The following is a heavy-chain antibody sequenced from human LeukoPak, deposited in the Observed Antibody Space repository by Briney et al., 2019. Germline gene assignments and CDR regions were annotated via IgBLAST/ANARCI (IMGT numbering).Heavy chain of an antibody. CDR1: GFTFSSYA. CDR2: ISGSGGST. V-gene: IGHV3-23*01. Sequence: GGSLRLSCAASGFTFSSYAMSWVRQAPGKGLEWVSAISGSGGSTYYADSVKGRFTISRDNSKNTLYLQMNSLRAEDTAVYYCAHTQGRMTYYFDYWGQGTLVTVSS. CDR3: AHTQGRMTYYFDY. J-gene: IGHJ4*02.